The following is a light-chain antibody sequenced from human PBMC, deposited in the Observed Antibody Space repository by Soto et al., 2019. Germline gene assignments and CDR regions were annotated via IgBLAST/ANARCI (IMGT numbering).Light chain of an antibody. Sequence: QSVLTQPPSASGAPGQSITISCTGTSGDIGSYDYVSFYQQHPGRASKLLIYEVNKRPSGVPDRFSGSKSGNTASLTVSGLQGEDEADYYCSSYAGNNKYVFGTGTKVTVL. V-gene: IGLV2-8*01. CDR2: EVN. CDR3: SSYAGNNKYV. J-gene: IGLJ1*01. CDR1: SGDIGSYDY.